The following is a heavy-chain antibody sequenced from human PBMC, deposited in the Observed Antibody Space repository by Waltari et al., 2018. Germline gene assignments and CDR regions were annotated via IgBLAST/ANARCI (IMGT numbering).Heavy chain of an antibody. Sequence: FPVTKNYISWVRQGPGNGLELVSIIHKDGRTYYADSVRGRFTISRDSSRNTVYLQMNTLRAEDTAVYFCVRYEYWGQGTLVTVSS. J-gene: IGHJ4*02. CDR1: FPVTKNY. D-gene: IGHD5-12*01. CDR3: VRYEY. V-gene: IGHV3-66*01. CDR2: IHKDGRT.